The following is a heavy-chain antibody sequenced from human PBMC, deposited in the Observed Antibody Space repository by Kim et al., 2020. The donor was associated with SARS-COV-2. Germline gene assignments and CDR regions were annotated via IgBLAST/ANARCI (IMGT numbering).Heavy chain of an antibody. J-gene: IGHJ4*02. CDR3: ARDRRYYDSSGYYGDFDY. Sequence: KGRFTISRDNSKNTLYLKMNSLRAEDTAVYYCARDRRYYDSSGYYGDFDYWGQGTLVTVSS. D-gene: IGHD3-22*01. V-gene: IGHV3-30*01.